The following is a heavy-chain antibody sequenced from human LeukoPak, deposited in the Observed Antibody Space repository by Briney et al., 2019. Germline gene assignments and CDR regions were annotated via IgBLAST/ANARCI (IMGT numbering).Heavy chain of an antibody. CDR2: IYSDDAK. D-gene: IGHD6-6*01. Sequence: SGPTLVRPTQTLSLTCTFSGFSLNTSGVGVGWFRQPPGKALEWLALIYSDDAKRYSPSLKSRLTITKDTSKNQVVLTMTNMDPVDTATYYCAHSDFSSSSKYFDYWGQGTLVTVSS. V-gene: IGHV2-5*02. CDR3: AHSDFSSSSKYFDY. J-gene: IGHJ4*02. CDR1: GFSLNTSGVG.